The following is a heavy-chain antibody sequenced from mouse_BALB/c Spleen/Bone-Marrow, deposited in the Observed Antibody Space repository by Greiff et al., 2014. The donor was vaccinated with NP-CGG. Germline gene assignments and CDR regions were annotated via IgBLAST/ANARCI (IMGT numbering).Heavy chain of an antibody. CDR2: IDPANGNT. J-gene: IGHJ2*01. D-gene: IGHD1-1*01. CDR3: ANYYHGYYFDY. CDR1: GFNIKDTY. V-gene: IGHV14-3*02. Sequence: EVQLQQSGAELVKPGASVKLSCTASGFNIKDTYMHWVKQRPEQGLEWIGRIDPANGNTKYDPKFQDKATITADTSSNTAYLQLSSLTSEDTAVYYCANYYHGYYFDYWGQGTTLAVSS.